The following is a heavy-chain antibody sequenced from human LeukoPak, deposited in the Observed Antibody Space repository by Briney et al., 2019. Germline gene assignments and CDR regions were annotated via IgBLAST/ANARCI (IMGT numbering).Heavy chain of an antibody. D-gene: IGHD2-8*01. Sequence: ASVKVSCKACGYTFTSYYMHWVRQAPGQGLEWMGIINPSGGSTSYAQKFQGRVTMTRDMSTSTVYMELSSLRSEDTAVYYCARGLMVYAIPVWGGVNWFDPWGQGTLVTVSS. CDR3: ARGLMVYAIPVWGGVNWFDP. CDR1: GYTFTSYY. V-gene: IGHV1-46*01. CDR2: INPSGGST. J-gene: IGHJ5*02.